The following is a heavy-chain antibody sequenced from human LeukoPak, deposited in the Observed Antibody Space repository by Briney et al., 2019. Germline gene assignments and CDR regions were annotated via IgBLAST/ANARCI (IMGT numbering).Heavy chain of an antibody. D-gene: IGHD4-17*01. CDR2: IYYSGST. V-gene: IGHV4-30-4*01. J-gene: IGHJ3*02. Sequence: KTSETLSLTCTVSGGSISSGDYYWSWIRQPPGKGLEWIGYIYYSGSTYYNPSLKSRVTISVDTSKNQFSLKLSSVTAADTAVYYCASPRTTSAFDIWGQGTMVTVSS. CDR1: GGSISSGDYY. CDR3: ASPRTTSAFDI.